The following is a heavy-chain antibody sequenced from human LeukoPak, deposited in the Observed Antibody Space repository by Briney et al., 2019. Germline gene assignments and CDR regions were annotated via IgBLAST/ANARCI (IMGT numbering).Heavy chain of an antibody. V-gene: IGHV4-59*01. CDR3: ARDPAAYSSNWFFDY. D-gene: IGHD6-13*01. CDR1: GASISSNY. J-gene: IGHJ4*02. CDR2: KSSSEST. Sequence: SETLSLTCTVSGASISSNYWRWIRQPPGKGLEWIGYKSSSESTNYNPSLRSRVTISIDTSKNQFSLKLSSGNAADTAVYYCARDPAAYSSNWFFDYWGQGTLVTVSS.